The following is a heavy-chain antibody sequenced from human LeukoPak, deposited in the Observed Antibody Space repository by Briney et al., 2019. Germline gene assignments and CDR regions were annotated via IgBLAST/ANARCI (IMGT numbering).Heavy chain of an antibody. CDR3: AKHDPRRVVITNWFDP. Sequence: GGSLRLSCAASGFTFSSYAMSWVRQVPGKGLEWVSAISGSGGSTYYADSVKGRFTISRGNSKNTLYLQMNSLRAEDTAVYYCAKHDPRRVVITNWFDPWGQGTLVTVSS. D-gene: IGHD3-22*01. V-gene: IGHV3-23*01. J-gene: IGHJ5*02. CDR1: GFTFSSYA. CDR2: ISGSGGST.